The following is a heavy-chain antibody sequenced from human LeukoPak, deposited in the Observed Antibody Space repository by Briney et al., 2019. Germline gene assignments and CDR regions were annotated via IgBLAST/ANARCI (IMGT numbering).Heavy chain of an antibody. CDR1: GYTFTSYA. V-gene: IGHV1-3*01. D-gene: IGHD3-10*01. J-gene: IGHJ5*02. CDR3: ARGAMVRGAIIVYNWFDP. Sequence: ASVKVSCKASGYTFTSYAMHWVRQAPGQRLEWMGWINAGNGDTKYSQKFQGRVTITRDTSASTAYMELSSLRSEDTAVYYCARGAMVRGAIIVYNWFDPWGQGTLVTVSP. CDR2: INAGNGDT.